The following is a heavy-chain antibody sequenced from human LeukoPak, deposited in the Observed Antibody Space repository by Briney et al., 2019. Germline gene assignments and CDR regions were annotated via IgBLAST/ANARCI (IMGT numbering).Heavy chain of an antibody. CDR2: IRYDGSNK. Sequence: PGGSLRLSCAASGFTFNNYGMHWVRQAPGKGLEWVAFIRYDGSNKYYADSVKGRFTIFRDNAKNTLYLQMNSLRAEDTAVYYCASELAHCVGDCLKNWGQGTLVTVSS. V-gene: IGHV3-30*02. D-gene: IGHD2-21*02. CDR3: ASELAHCVGDCLKN. J-gene: IGHJ4*02. CDR1: GFTFNNYG.